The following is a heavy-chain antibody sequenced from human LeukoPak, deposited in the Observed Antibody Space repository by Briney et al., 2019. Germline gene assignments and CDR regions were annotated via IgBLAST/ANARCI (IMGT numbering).Heavy chain of an antibody. CDR1: GSTFSDYY. CDR2: ISSDGSTI. CDR3: ARDSRGAFDI. D-gene: IGHD3-10*01. J-gene: IGHJ3*02. Sequence: PGGSLRLSCAASGSTFSDYYINWIRQAPGKGLEWISYISSDGSTIYSADSLKGRFTISRDNAKHSLYLQMNSLRAEDTAVYYCARDSRGAFDIWGQGTMVTVSS. V-gene: IGHV3-11*01.